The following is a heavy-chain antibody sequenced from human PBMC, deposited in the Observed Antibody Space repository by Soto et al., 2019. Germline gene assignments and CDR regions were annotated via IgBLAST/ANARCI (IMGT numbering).Heavy chain of an antibody. CDR1: GCTFSTYW. CDR2: INQDGSEK. CDR3: SRSLDS. J-gene: IGHJ4*02. Sequence: PGGSLRLSCAASGCTFSTYWMDWVRQTPGKGLEWVANINQDGSEKNYVDSVKGRFTIYRDNAKNSLYLQMSSLTAEDSAPYYCSRSLDSWGQGTLVTVSS. V-gene: IGHV3-7*01.